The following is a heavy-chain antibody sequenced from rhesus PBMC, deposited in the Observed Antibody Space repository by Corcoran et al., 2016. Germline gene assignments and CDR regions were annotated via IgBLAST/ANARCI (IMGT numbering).Heavy chain of an antibody. D-gene: IGHD5-24*01. CDR1: GVTFSSYG. Sequence: EVQLVQTGGGLVQPGGSLKLSCAASGVTFSSYGMSWVRQAPGKGREWVSVINGAGETTYQADSVKGRFTISRDNSKNTLSLQMNSLRDEDTAVYYCAKDGDIWWTPDVWGPGVLVTVSS. CDR2: INGAGETT. J-gene: IGHJ5-1*01. V-gene: IGHV3S5*01. CDR3: AKDGDIWWTPDV.